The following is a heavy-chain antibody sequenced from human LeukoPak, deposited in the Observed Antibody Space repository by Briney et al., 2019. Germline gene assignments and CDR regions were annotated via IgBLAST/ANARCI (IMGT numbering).Heavy chain of an antibody. Sequence: GGSLRLSCAASGFTFSSYSMNWVRQAPGKGLEWVSYISSSSSTIYYADSVKGRFTISRDNAKNSLYLQMNSLRAEDTAVYYCARPRGCGSARCNNFDYWGQGTLVTVSS. D-gene: IGHD2-21*01. CDR3: ARPRGCGSARCNNFDY. V-gene: IGHV3-48*01. CDR2: ISSSSSTI. CDR1: GFTFSSYS. J-gene: IGHJ4*02.